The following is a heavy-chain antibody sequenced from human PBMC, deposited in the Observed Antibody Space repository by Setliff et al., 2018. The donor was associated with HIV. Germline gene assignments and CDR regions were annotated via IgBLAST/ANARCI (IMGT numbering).Heavy chain of an antibody. D-gene: IGHD3-16*01. CDR2: IWFDGTNT. V-gene: IGHV3-33*06. CDR3: AKEGSYDYVWRYYYAMDV. Sequence: GESLKISCAASGFTFRSYGMHWVRQAPGKGLEWVAVIWFDGTNTYYADSVKGRFIISRDNSKNTLYLQMNSLRAEDTAVYYCAKEGSYDYVWRYYYAMDVWGQGTTVTVSS. CDR1: GFTFRSYG. J-gene: IGHJ6*02.